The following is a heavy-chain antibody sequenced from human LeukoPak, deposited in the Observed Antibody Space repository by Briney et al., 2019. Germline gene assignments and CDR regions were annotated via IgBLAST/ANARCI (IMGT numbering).Heavy chain of an antibody. CDR3: ARAEYQLYYYYMDV. D-gene: IGHD2-2*01. V-gene: IGHV4-59*01. CDR2: IYYSGST. CDR1: GGSISSYY. J-gene: IGHJ6*03. Sequence: PSETLSLTCTVSGGSISSYYWSWIRQPPGKGLEWIGYIYYSGSTNYDPSLKSRVTISVDTSKNQFPLKLSSVTAADTAVYYCARAEYQLYYYYMDVWGKGTTVTVSS.